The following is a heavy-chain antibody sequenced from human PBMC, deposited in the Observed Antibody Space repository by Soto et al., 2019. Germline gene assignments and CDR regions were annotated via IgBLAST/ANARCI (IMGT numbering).Heavy chain of an antibody. D-gene: IGHD3-9*01. Sequence: GGSLRLSCAASGFTFSSYGMHWVRQAPGKGLEWVAVISHDGSNKYYADSVKGRFTISRDNSKNTLYLQMNSLRAEDTAVYYCAKVSHYDILTGPVDYWGQGTLVTVSS. CDR3: AKVSHYDILTGPVDY. CDR2: ISHDGSNK. CDR1: GFTFSSYG. V-gene: IGHV3-30*18. J-gene: IGHJ4*02.